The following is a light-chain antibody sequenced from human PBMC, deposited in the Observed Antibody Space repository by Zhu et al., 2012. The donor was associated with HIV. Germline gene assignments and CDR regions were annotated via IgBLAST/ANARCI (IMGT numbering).Light chain of an antibody. CDR1: QSVNIF. CDR2: DAS. CDR3: QQRRNRPLT. J-gene: IGKJ4*01. V-gene: IGKV3-11*01. Sequence: IVLTQSPATLSLSPGERATVSCRASQSVNIFLAWYQQKPGQAPRLLIYDASKRATGIPARFSGSGSGTDFTLTISSLEPEDFAFYYCQQRRNRPLTFGGGTKVEIK.